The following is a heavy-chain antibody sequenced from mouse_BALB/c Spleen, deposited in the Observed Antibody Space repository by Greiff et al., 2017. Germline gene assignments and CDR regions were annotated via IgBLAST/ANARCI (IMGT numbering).Heavy chain of an antibody. CDR2: IWAGGST. Sequence: QVQLKESGPGLVAPSQSLSITCTVSGFSLTSYGVHWVRQPPGKGLEWLGVIWAGGSTNYNSALMSRLSISKDNSKSQVFLKMNSLQTDDTAMYYCARDHYYGSLLFAYWGQGTLVTVSA. J-gene: IGHJ3*01. D-gene: IGHD1-1*01. V-gene: IGHV2-9*02. CDR1: GFSLTSYG. CDR3: ARDHYYGSLLFAY.